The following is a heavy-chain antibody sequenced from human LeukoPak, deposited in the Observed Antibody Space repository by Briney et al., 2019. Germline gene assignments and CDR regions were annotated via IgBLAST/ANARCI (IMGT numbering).Heavy chain of an antibody. CDR3: ARTDMTTVTN. V-gene: IGHV4-39*02. D-gene: IGHD4-17*01. CDR2: NYYSGNA. Sequence: KASETLSLTCTVSGGSISNSYYYWGWIRQPPGKGLEWIANNYYSGNAYFNPSLKSRVIMSVDTSKNHFSLRLSFVTAADSAVYYCARTDMTTVTNWGQGTLVTVSS. J-gene: IGHJ4*02. CDR1: GGSISNSYYY.